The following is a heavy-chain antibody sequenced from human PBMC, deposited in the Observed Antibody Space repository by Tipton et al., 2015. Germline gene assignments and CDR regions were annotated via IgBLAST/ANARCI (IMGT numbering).Heavy chain of an antibody. Sequence: LRLSCAVYGGSFSGYYWSWIRQPPGKGLEWIGHISYNGSTCCNPSLKSRLTTSIDTSKNQFSLNLTSVTAADTAMYYCARGGGDDYIWGSSRFDSWGQGILVTVSS. CDR2: ISYNGST. CDR3: ARGGGDDYIWGSSRFDS. CDR1: GGSFSGYY. V-gene: IGHV4-30-4*01. J-gene: IGHJ5*01. D-gene: IGHD3-16*02.